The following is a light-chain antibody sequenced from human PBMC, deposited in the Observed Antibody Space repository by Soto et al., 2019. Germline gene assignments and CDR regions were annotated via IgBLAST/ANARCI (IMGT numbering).Light chain of an antibody. Sequence: ETVLTQSPATLSLSPGERATLSCRASQNVGSGLAWYQQRPGQAPRLLLYDASTRAPGIPARFSGSGSGTDFTLTISGLEPEDFAVFYSQQRASWPLTFGGGTKVEIK. V-gene: IGKV3-11*01. CDR2: DAS. CDR3: QQRASWPLT. CDR1: QNVGSG. J-gene: IGKJ4*01.